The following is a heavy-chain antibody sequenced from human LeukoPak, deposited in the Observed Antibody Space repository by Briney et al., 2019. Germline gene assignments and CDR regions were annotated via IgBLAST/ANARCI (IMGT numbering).Heavy chain of an antibody. V-gene: IGHV1-46*01. CDR3: ARGRQGTMIVVVISSYFDY. D-gene: IGHD3-22*01. Sequence: GASVKVSCKASGYTFTSYYMHWVRQAPGQGLEWMGIINPSGGSTSYAQKFQGGVTMTRDTSTSTVYMELSSLRSEDTAVYYCARGRQGTMIVVVISSYFDYWGQGTLVTVSS. CDR2: INPSGGST. CDR1: GYTFTSYY. J-gene: IGHJ4*02.